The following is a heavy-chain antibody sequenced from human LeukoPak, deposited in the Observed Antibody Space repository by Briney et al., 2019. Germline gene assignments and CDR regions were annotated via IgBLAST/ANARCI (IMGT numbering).Heavy chain of an antibody. CDR3: ARGRTNGFNTFDY. J-gene: IGHJ4*02. V-gene: IGHV1-46*01. CDR1: GYTFTSYY. Sequence: ASVKVSCKASGYTFTSYYIHWVRQAPGQGLEWMGVINPSGDNTNYAQKFQGRVTMTRDTPTSTVYMEVSSLRSDDTAVYYCARGRTNGFNTFDYWGPGTLVTVSS. CDR2: INPSGDNT. D-gene: IGHD5-24*01.